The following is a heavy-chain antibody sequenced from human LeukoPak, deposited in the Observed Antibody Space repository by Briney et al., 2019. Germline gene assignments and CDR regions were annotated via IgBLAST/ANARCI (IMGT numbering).Heavy chain of an antibody. CDR1: GFSFSSYE. Sequence: GGSLRLSCAASGFSFSSYEMNWVRQAPGKGLEWVSYISSSGSTIYDADSVKGRFTISRDNAKHSLYLQMNSLRAEDSAVYYCARFHRSGLRCGDYWGRATLVSVPS. J-gene: IGHJ4*02. D-gene: IGHD6-19*01. CDR3: ARFHRSGLRCGDY. V-gene: IGHV3-48*03. CDR2: ISSSGSTI.